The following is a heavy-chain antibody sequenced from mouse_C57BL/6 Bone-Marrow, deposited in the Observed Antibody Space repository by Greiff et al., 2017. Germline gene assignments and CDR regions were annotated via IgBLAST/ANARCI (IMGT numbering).Heavy chain of an antibody. Sequence: EVKLVESGGGLVQPGGSLKLSCAASGFTFSDYGMAWVRQAPRKGPEWVAFISHLAYSIYYADTVTGRFTISRENAKNTLYLEMSSLRSEDTAMYYCARHWGNYLRYFDVWGTGTTVTVSS. J-gene: IGHJ1*03. CDR2: ISHLAYSI. CDR1: GFTFSDYG. CDR3: ARHWGNYLRYFDV. D-gene: IGHD2-1*01. V-gene: IGHV5-15*01.